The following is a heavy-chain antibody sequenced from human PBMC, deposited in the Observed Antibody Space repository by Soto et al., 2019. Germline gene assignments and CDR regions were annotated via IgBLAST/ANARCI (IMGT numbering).Heavy chain of an antibody. D-gene: IGHD6-19*01. J-gene: IGHJ4*02. CDR2: DHSGGST. CDR1: GFAVSSNY. Sequence: EVQLVESGGGLVQPGGSLRLSCAASGFAVSSNYMTWVRQAPGKGLEWVSVDHSGGSTYYADSVKDRFTLSRDNSKNTVYLQMSSLRADDTALYYCATGGSGVFDYWGQGTLVTVSS. V-gene: IGHV3-66*01. CDR3: ATGGSGVFDY.